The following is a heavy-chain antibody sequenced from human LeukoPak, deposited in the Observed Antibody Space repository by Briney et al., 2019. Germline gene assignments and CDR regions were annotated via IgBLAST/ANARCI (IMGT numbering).Heavy chain of an antibody. D-gene: IGHD6-13*01. J-gene: IGHJ4*02. CDR1: GDTFRRYS. CDR3: ARGEAAAVTSFDS. Sequence: SLKVSCKASGDTFRRYSISWVRQAPGQGLEWLGGIIPVFRTANYAQKFQGRVTITADKSTTTAYMELRSLRSEDTAIYYCARGEAAAVTSFDSWGQGTQVTVFS. V-gene: IGHV1-69*06. CDR2: IIPVFRTA.